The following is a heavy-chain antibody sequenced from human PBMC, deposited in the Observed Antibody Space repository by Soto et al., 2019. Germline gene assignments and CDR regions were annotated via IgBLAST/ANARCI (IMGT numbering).Heavy chain of an antibody. D-gene: IGHD6-19*01. Sequence: PGGSLRLSCAASGFTFSSFGMHWVRQAPGKGLEWVAVISYDGSNKYYADSVKGRFTISRDNSKNTLYLQMNSLRAEDTAVFYCAKPTVPFGRTAVAGPFDNWGQGTLVTVSS. V-gene: IGHV3-30*18. CDR1: GFTFSSFG. CDR3: AKPTVPFGRTAVAGPFDN. J-gene: IGHJ4*02. CDR2: ISYDGSNK.